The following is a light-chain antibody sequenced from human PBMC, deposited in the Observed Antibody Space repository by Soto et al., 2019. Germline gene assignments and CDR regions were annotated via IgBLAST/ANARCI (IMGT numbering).Light chain of an antibody. CDR2: AAS. CDR1: QGISSY. Sequence: AIRRTPSPSSFSSSTGDRVTLTCRASQGISSYLAWYQQKPGKAPKLLIYAASTLQGGVPSRFSGSGSGTDFTLTISCLQSEDFATYYCQQYYSSTWTFGQGTKVDIK. CDR3: QQYYSSTWT. J-gene: IGKJ1*01. V-gene: IGKV1-8*01.